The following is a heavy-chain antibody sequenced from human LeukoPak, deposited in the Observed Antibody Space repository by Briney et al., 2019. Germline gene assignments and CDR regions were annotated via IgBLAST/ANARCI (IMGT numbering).Heavy chain of an antibody. V-gene: IGHV1-2*02. Sequence: ASVKVSCKPSGYTFTGYHIHWVRQAPGQGLEWMGWINPNSGGTNLAQKFQGRVTMTRDTSISTAYMELSSLRSEDTAVYYCARGPLGSDYWGQGTLVTVSS. CDR2: INPNSGGT. J-gene: IGHJ4*02. CDR3: ARGPLGSDY. CDR1: GYTFTGYH.